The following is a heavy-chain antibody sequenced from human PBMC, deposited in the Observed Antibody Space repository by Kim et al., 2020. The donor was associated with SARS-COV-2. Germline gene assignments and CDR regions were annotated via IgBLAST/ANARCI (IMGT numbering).Heavy chain of an antibody. CDR1: GGSISSGSYY. J-gene: IGHJ4*02. D-gene: IGHD1-26*01. V-gene: IGHV4-61*02. CDR2: IYTSGST. Sequence: SETLSLTCTVSGGSISSGSYYWSWIRQPAGKGLEWIGRIYTSGSTNYNPSLKSRVTISVDTSKNQFSLKLSSVTAADTAVYYCAREMVGAPQEYYFDYWGQGTLVTVSS. CDR3: AREMVGAPQEYYFDY.